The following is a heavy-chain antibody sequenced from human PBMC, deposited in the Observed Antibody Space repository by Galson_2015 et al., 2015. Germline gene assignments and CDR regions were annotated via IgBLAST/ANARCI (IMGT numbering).Heavy chain of an antibody. CDR1: GVTPDANS. CDR2: IRSSSSTI. Sequence: ALRLGYGSAGVTPDANSMNWGRQAAGKGLEWVSYIRSSSSTIYYADSVKGRFTVSRDNAKNSLYLQMNSLRDEDTAVYYCARDGPGVLRFLDVWGKGTTVTVSS. V-gene: IGHV3-48*02. D-gene: IGHD3-3*01. J-gene: IGHJ6*04. CDR3: ARDGPGVLRFLDV.